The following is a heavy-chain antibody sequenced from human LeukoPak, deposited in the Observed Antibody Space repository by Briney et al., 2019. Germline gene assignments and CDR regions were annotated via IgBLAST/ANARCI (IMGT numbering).Heavy chain of an antibody. CDR2: ISGSGGST. CDR1: GFTFSNSA. CDR3: GKEGRGMGAATIDY. J-gene: IGHJ4*02. D-gene: IGHD1-26*01. Sequence: GRSLRLSCAAAGFTFSNSATGWARQAPGEWLEWVLGISGSGGSTYYADSVGRFSISRDNSKNTLYHQMTSLRAEDTAVYYCGKEGRGMGAATIDYWGQGTLVTVSS. V-gene: IGHV3-23*01.